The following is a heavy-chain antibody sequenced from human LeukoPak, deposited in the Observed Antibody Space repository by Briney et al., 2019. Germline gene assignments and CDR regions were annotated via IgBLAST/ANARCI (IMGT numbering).Heavy chain of an antibody. CDR1: GFTFSSYS. CDR3: ARGTYYDILTGSDY. J-gene: IGHJ4*02. D-gene: IGHD3-9*01. Sequence: GGSLRLSCAASGFTFSSYSMNWVRQAPGKGLEWVSYISSSSSTIYYADSVKGRFTISRDNAKNSLYLQMNSLRAEDTAVYYFARGTYYDILTGSDYWGQGTLVTVSS. V-gene: IGHV3-48*04. CDR2: ISSSSSTI.